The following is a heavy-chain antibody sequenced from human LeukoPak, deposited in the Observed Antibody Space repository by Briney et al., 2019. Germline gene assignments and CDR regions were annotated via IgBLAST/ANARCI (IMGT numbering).Heavy chain of an antibody. Sequence: GGSLRLSCAASGFPFRSYAMHWVRQAPGEGLEYVSAITLDGISTYYANSVKGRFTISRDNSKNTLYLQMGSLRAEDMAVYYCARVAVPGTYDYWGQGTLVTVSS. CDR3: ARVAVPGTYDY. D-gene: IGHD6-19*01. CDR1: GFPFRSYA. J-gene: IGHJ4*02. CDR2: ITLDGIST. V-gene: IGHV3-64*01.